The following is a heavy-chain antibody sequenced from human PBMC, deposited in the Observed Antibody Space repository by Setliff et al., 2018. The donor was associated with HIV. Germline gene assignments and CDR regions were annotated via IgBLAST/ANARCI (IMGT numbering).Heavy chain of an antibody. V-gene: IGHV1-69*05. CDR1: GGTFSSYV. CDR3: ALPYCSGGNCWSSASLPPAGWFDP. J-gene: IGHJ5*02. CDR2: IIPMYGVT. Sequence: ASVKVSCKASGGTFSSYVISWVRQAPGQGPEWMGGIIPMYGVTNYAQKFQGRVTITTDESKSTAYMELSSLRSEDTAVYYCALPYCSGGNCWSSASLPPAGWFDPWGQGTLVTVSS. D-gene: IGHD2-15*01.